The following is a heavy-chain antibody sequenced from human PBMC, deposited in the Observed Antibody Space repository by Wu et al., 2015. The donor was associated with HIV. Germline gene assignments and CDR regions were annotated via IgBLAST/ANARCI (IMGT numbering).Heavy chain of an antibody. D-gene: IGHD6-19*01. CDR1: GYTFRNYY. CDR2: LNPNSGGT. Sequence: QVQLVQSGAEVKKPGTSMKVSCKASGYTFRNYYLYWVRQAPGQGLEWMGWLNPNSGGTNLAQRFQDRVNMTRDTSISTANMELSSLRSEDTAVYYCARQRAYTSGWYIFDNWGQGTLVTVSS. J-gene: IGHJ5*02. CDR3: ARQRAYTSGWYIFDN. V-gene: IGHV1-2*02.